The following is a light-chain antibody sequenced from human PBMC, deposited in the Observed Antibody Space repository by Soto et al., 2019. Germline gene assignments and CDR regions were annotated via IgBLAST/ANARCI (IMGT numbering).Light chain of an antibody. J-gene: IGKJ1*01. Sequence: DIQMTQSPSTLSGSVADRVTITCLPGKTIISWLAGYQQKPGKTAKHLIYMASTLKSRVPSRFSGSGSGTEFTLTISSLQPDDFATYYCQHYNSYSEAFGQGTKVDIK. CDR1: KTIISW. CDR3: QHYNSYSEA. V-gene: IGKV1-5*03. CDR2: MAS.